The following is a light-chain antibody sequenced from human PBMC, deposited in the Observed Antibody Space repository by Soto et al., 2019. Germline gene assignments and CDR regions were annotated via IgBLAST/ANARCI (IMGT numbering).Light chain of an antibody. CDR1: QHISSF. V-gene: IGKV3-11*01. J-gene: IGKJ2*01. CDR2: DAS. Sequence: EIVLAQSPATLSLSPGERATLSCRASQHISSFLAWYQQKPGQAPRLLIYDASNRATGIPARFSGSGSRTDFTLTISSLEPEDFAIYYCQQRANWPPFTFGQGTKLEIK. CDR3: QQRANWPPFT.